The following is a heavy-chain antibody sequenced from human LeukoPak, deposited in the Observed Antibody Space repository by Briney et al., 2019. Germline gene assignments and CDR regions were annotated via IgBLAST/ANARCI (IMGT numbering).Heavy chain of an antibody. J-gene: IGHJ4*01. V-gene: IGHV3-21*01. CDR2: ISSNSNYM. D-gene: IGHD1-26*01. CDR1: GFTFSSYG. Sequence: GGSLRLSCAASGFTFSSYGMHWVRQAPGKGLEWVSSISSNSNYMYYADSVKGRFTISRDNAQNSLYLQMNSLRAEDTAMYYCARDPRGSNQYYFDCWGGATLVTVSS. CDR3: ARDPRGSNQYYFDC.